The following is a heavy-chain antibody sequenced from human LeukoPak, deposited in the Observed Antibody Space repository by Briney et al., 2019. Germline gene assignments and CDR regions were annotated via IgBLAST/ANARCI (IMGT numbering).Heavy chain of an antibody. CDR3: ATARIAAARYFDL. Sequence: PGGSLRLSCAASGFTVSSNYMSWVRQAPGKGLEWVSVIYSGGSTYYAGSVKGRFTISRDNSKNTLYLQMNSLRAEDTAVYYCATARIAAARYFDLWGRGTLVTVSS. CDR1: GFTVSSNY. V-gene: IGHV3-53*01. D-gene: IGHD6-13*01. J-gene: IGHJ2*01. CDR2: IYSGGST.